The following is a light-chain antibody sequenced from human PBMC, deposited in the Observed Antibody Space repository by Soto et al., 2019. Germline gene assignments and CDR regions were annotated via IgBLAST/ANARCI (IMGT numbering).Light chain of an antibody. V-gene: IGKV2-28*01. CDR1: QSLLHSNGYNY. Sequence: DIVMTQSPLSLSVTPGEPASLSCRSSQSLLHSNGYNYLDWYLQKPGQSPQLLIYLGSNRASGVPDRFSGSGSGTDFTLKISRVEAEDVGVYYCMQAQETPWTFGQRTKVEIK. CDR3: MQAQETPWT. CDR2: LGS. J-gene: IGKJ1*01.